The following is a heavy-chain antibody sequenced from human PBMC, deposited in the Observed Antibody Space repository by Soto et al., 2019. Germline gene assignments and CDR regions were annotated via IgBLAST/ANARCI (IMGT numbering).Heavy chain of an antibody. CDR2: ISSSGGST. J-gene: IGHJ4*02. Sequence: GGSLRLSCLASGFTFSSYGMHWVRQAPGKGLEYVSGISSSGGSTYHADSVKGRFTVSRDNSKNTLYLQMSSLRAEDTAVYYCVKDRVFYGSGRATIYYFDYWGQGTLVTVSS. CDR3: VKDRVFYGSGRATIYYFDY. D-gene: IGHD3-10*01. CDR1: GFTFSSYG. V-gene: IGHV3-64D*06.